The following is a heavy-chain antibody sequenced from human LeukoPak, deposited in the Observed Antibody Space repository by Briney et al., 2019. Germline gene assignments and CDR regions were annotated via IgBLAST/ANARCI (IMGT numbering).Heavy chain of an antibody. Sequence: SETLSLTCTVSGGSISSSSYYWSWTRQPPGKGLEWIGYIYYSGSTNYNPSLKSRVTISVDTSKNQFSLKLSSVTAADTAVYYCATGLDWFGEPPRGYYYMDVWGKGTTVTISS. CDR2: IYYSGST. J-gene: IGHJ6*03. CDR1: GGSISSSSYY. CDR3: ATGLDWFGEPPRGYYYMDV. D-gene: IGHD3-10*01. V-gene: IGHV4-61*01.